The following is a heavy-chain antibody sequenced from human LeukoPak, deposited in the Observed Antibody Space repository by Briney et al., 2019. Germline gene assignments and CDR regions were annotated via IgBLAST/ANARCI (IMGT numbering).Heavy chain of an antibody. CDR1: GYSISSGYY. CDR2: IYHSGST. J-gene: IGHJ5*02. D-gene: IGHD5-18*01. V-gene: IGHV4-38-2*02. Sequence: PSETLSLTCTVSGYSISSGYYWGWIRQPPGKGLEWIGRIYHSGSTYYNPSLKSRVTISVDTSKNQFSLRLSSVTAADTAVYYCSRGGYIYGGHNWFDPWGQGTLVTVSS. CDR3: SRGGYIYGGHNWFDP.